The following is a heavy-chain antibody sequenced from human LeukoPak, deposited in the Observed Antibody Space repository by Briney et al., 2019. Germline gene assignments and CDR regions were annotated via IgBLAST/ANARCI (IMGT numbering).Heavy chain of an antibody. CDR1: GFTFSSYN. CDR2: ISSSNTI. CDR3: ARDRKEWNL. Sequence: GGSLRLSCAASGFTFSSYNMNWVRQAPGKGLEWLSYISSSNTIYYADSVKGRFTISRDNAKNSLYLQMNSLRDEDTAVYYCARDRKEWNLWGQGTLVTVSS. V-gene: IGHV3-48*02. J-gene: IGHJ4*02. D-gene: IGHD3-3*01.